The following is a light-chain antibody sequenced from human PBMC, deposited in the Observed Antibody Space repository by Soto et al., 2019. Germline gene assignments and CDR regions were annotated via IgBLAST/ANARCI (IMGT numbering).Light chain of an antibody. CDR2: DAS. CDR1: QSISNY. J-gene: IGKJ2*01. CDR3: QQRRNWYT. Sequence: EIVLTQSPSTLSFAPGERATLASRASQSISNYLGCHQQKLGQAPRLLIYDASNRTPGIPARFSASGSGTDFTLTISSLQPEDFAVYYCQQRRNWYTFGQGTKLEIK. V-gene: IGKV3-11*01.